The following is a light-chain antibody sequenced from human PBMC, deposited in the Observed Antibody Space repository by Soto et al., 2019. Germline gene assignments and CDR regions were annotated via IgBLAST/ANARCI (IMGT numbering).Light chain of an antibody. J-gene: IGKJ1*01. CDR1: QGVRSN. Sequence: ILMTQSPATLSVSPGERATLSCWASQGVRSNLAWYQQKPGQAPRLLIYDASRRATGIPARFSGSGSGTEFTLTISSLQSEDFAVYYCQQYNNWPPWTFGQGTKVEIK. CDR3: QQYNNWPPWT. CDR2: DAS. V-gene: IGKV3-15*01.